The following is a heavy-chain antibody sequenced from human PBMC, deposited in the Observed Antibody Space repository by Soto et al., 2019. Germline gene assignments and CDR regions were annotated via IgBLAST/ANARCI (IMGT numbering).Heavy chain of an antibody. J-gene: IGHJ4*02. D-gene: IGHD3-3*01. V-gene: IGHV3-9*01. CDR2: ISWNSGSI. Sequence: PGGSLRLSCAASGFTFDDYAMHWVRQAPGKGLEWVSGISWNSGSIGYADSVKGRFTISRDNAKNSLYLQMNSLRAEDTALYYCAKGRITIFGVVINFDYWGQGXLVTVSS. CDR3: AKGRITIFGVVINFDY. CDR1: GFTFDDYA.